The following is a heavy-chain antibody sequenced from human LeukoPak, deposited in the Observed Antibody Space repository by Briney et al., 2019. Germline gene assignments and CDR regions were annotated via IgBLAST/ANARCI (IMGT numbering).Heavy chain of an antibody. V-gene: IGHV3-30*04. J-gene: IGHJ4*02. D-gene: IGHD2-2*01. CDR3: ARDSAAARTRPVLDY. CDR1: GFTFSSYA. Sequence: GGSLRLSCAASGFTFSSYAMHWVRQAPGKGLEWVAVISYDGSNKYYADSVKGRFTISRDNSKNTLYLQMNSLRAEDTAVYYCARDSAAARTRPVLDYWGQGTLATVSS. CDR2: ISYDGSNK.